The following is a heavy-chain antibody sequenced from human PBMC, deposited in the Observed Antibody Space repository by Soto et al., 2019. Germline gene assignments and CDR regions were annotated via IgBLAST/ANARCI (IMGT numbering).Heavy chain of an antibody. V-gene: IGHV3-23*01. Sequence: XECLSRSCAASGFTFGHSARSWVRQAPGKGLEWVAAISGTGGAAYYADSVKGRFTISRDNSRNTLFLQMNSLRVDDTAIYHCAKPEEVVRGFDFWGLGTLVTVSS. CDR3: AKPEEVVRGFDF. CDR1: GFTFGHSA. D-gene: IGHD3-10*01. CDR2: ISGTGGAA. J-gene: IGHJ4*02.